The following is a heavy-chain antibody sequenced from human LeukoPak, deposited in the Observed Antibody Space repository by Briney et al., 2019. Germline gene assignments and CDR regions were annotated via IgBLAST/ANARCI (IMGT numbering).Heavy chain of an antibody. J-gene: IGHJ6*02. CDR3: ASSVSSSWYFGYYYYGMDV. V-gene: IGHV1-69*13. D-gene: IGHD6-13*01. Sequence: SVKVSCEASGGTFSSYAISWVRQAPGQGLEWMGGIIPIFGTANYAQKFQGRVTITADESTSTAYMELSSLRSEDTAVYYCASSVSSSWYFGYYYYGMDVWGQGTTVTVSS. CDR1: GGTFSSYA. CDR2: IIPIFGTA.